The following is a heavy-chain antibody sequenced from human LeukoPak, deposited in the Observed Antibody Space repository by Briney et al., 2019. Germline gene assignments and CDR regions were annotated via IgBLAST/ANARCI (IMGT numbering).Heavy chain of an antibody. CDR2: LYYSRGT. D-gene: IGHD3-22*01. Sequence: PGGSLRLSCAASGFTFSSYAMSWVRQSPGKGLEWIGSLYYSRGTYYNPSLKSRVTVSVDTSKNQFSLRLSSVTATDTAIYYCARLLVGVITTHNGDYWGQGTLVTVSS. CDR1: GFTFSSYA. CDR3: ARLLVGVITTHNGDY. V-gene: IGHV4-59*04. J-gene: IGHJ4*02.